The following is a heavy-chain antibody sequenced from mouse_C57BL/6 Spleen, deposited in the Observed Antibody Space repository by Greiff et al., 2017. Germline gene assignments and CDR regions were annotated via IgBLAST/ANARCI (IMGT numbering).Heavy chain of an antibody. CDR2: IHPKTGST. CDR3: DTCNRGYWYFDV. V-gene: IGHV1-64*01. J-gene: IGHJ1*03. Sequence: QVQLQQSGAELVKPGASVKLSCKASGYTFTSYWMHWVKQRPGQGLEWIGMIHPKTGSTNYNEKFKSKAILTVDKSSSTAYMQLSSLTSEDSAVYCCDTCNRGYWYFDVWGTGTTVTVSS. CDR1: GYTFTSYW.